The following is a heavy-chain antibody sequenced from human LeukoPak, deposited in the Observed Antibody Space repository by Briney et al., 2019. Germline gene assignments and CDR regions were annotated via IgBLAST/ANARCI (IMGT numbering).Heavy chain of an antibody. D-gene: IGHD2-15*01. CDR3: ARISEDCSGGSCYLSNWCDP. Sequence: APLKVSCKASGGTFSSYAISWVRQAPGQRLQCMGSVITVLGIANYAQKFEGRDTITADKAPSTAYMELSSLRSEDRSVYYCARISEDCSGGSCYLSNWCDPWGHGTLGTVSS. J-gene: IGHJ5*02. V-gene: IGHV1-69*04. CDR2: VITVLGIA. CDR1: GGTFSSYA.